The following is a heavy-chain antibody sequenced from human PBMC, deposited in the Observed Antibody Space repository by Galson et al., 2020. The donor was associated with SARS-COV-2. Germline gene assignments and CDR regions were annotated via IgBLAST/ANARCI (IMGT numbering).Heavy chain of an antibody. Sequence: GGSLRLSCAVSGFTFSGFAMSWVRQAPGEGLEWVSAISGSGGSTNYADSMKGRFTISRDNSRNTLYLQMNSLRAEDTAVYYCAKLASWTILDYWGQGTLVTVSS. CDR2: ISGSGGST. V-gene: IGHV3-23*01. J-gene: IGHJ4*02. D-gene: IGHD2-2*01. CDR1: GFTFSGFA. CDR3: AKLASWTILDY.